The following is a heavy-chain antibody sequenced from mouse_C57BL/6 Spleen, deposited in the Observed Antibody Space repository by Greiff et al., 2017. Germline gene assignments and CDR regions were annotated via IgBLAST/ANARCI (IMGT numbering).Heavy chain of an antibody. CDR3: ARWDSPGFAY. V-gene: IGHV1-82*01. J-gene: IGHJ3*01. D-gene: IGHD3-2*02. CDR1: GYAFSSSW. Sequence: VQVVESGPELVKPGASVKISCKASGYAFSSSWMNWVKQRPGKGLEWIGRIYPGDGDTNYNGKFKGKATLTADKSSSTAYMQLSSLTSEDSAVYFCARWDSPGFAYWGQGTLVTVSA. CDR2: IYPGDGDT.